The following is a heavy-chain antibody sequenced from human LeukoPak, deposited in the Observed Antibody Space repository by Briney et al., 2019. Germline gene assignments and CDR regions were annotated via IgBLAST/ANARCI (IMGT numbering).Heavy chain of an antibody. Sequence: SETLSLTCAVYGGSFSGYYWSWIRQPPGKGLEWIGEINHSGSTNYNPSLKSRVTILVDTYKNQFSLKLSSATAADTAVYYCARGGVGSSIWLLLYFDGWGQGTLVTVSS. D-gene: IGHD6-13*01. CDR1: GGSFSGYY. V-gene: IGHV4-34*01. CDR2: INHSGST. J-gene: IGHJ4*02. CDR3: ARGGVGSSIWLLLYFDG.